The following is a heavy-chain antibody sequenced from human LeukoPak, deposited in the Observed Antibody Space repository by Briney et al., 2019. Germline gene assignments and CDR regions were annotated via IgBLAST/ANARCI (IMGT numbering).Heavy chain of an antibody. CDR2: ISAYNGNT. V-gene: IGHV1-18*01. CDR3: AREIDYGDY. Sequence: GASVKVSCKASGYTFTSYGISWVRQAPGQGLEWMGWISAYNGNTNYAQKLQGRVTMTTDTSTSTVYMELSSLRSEDTAVCYCAREIDYGDYWGQGTLVTVSS. J-gene: IGHJ4*02. CDR1: GYTFTSYG.